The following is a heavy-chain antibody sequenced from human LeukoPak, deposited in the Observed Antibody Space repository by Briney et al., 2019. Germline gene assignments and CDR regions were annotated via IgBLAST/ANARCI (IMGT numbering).Heavy chain of an antibody. CDR2: INSGDGNT. Sequence: GASVKVSCKASGYTFTSYAMHSVRQAPGQRLEWMGWINSGDGNTKYSQKFQGRVTITRDTSASTAYMELSSLRSEDTAVYYCAGDKPDYYDSSGYYYYGMDVWGQGTTVTVSS. J-gene: IGHJ6*02. CDR1: GYTFTSYA. V-gene: IGHV1-3*01. D-gene: IGHD3-22*01. CDR3: AGDKPDYYDSSGYYYYGMDV.